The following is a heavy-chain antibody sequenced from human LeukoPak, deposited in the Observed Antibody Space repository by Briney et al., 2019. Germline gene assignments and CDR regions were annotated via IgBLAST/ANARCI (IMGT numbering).Heavy chain of an antibody. CDR3: ARGADAGGYNWFDP. Sequence: GGSLRLSCAASSGFTFSDYYMTWIRQAPGKGLEWISYISSSGSSIYYADSVKGRFTISRDNAKNSLYLQMNSLRAEDTAVYYCARGADAGGYNWFDPWDQGTLVTVSS. CDR1: SGFTFSDYY. D-gene: IGHD1-26*01. J-gene: IGHJ5*02. V-gene: IGHV3-11*01. CDR2: ISSSGSSI.